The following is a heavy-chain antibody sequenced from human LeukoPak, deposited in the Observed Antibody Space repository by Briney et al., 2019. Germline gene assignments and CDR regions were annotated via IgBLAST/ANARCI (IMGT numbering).Heavy chain of an antibody. Sequence: GGSLRLSCAASEFSFSSYGMHWARQAPGKGLEWVAMIWYDGSIKYYADSVKGRFTISRDDSKNTLYLQMNSLRAEDTAVYYCAKETYNYDSSGYSFDYWGQGTLVTVSS. V-gene: IGHV3-33*06. CDR3: AKETYNYDSSGYSFDY. J-gene: IGHJ4*02. CDR2: IWYDGSIK. CDR1: EFSFSSYG. D-gene: IGHD3-22*01.